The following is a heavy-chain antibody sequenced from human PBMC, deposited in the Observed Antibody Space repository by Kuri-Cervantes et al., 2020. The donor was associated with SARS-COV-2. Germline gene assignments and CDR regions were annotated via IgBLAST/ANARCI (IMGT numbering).Heavy chain of an antibody. V-gene: IGHV4-59*01. D-gene: IGHD4/OR15-4a*01. CDR3: ARDPNANHNNWFDP. Sequence: GSLRLSCAVYGGSFSGYYWSWIRQPPGKGLEWIGYIYYSGSTNYNPSLKSRVTISVDTSKNQFSLKLSSVTAADTAVYYCARDPNANHNNWFDPWGQGTPVTVSS. CDR1: GGSFSGYY. CDR2: IYYSGST. J-gene: IGHJ5*02.